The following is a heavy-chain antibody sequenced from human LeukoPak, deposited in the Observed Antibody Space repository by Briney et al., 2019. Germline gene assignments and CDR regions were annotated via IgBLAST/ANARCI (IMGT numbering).Heavy chain of an antibody. Sequence: SVKVSCKASGGTFSSYAISWVRQAPGQGLEWMGGIIPIFGTANYAQKFQGRVTITADKSTSTAYMELSSLRSEDTAVYYCAGYCTNGVCYTWFDPWGQGTLVTVSS. D-gene: IGHD2-8*01. V-gene: IGHV1-69*06. CDR1: GGTFSSYA. CDR2: IIPIFGTA. CDR3: AGYCTNGVCYTWFDP. J-gene: IGHJ5*02.